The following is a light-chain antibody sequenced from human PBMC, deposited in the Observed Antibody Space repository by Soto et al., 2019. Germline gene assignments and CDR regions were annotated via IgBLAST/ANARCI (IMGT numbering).Light chain of an antibody. CDR3: HQYGSSPLT. Sequence: EIVLTQSPGTLSLSPGETATLSCRASETVDTSCLGWYQQKPGRAPSLLIYSASRRATGIPDRFDASGSATDFTLTISRLEPEDFAVYYCHQYGSSPLTFGGGTKVEI. J-gene: IGKJ4*01. CDR1: ETVDTSC. CDR2: SAS. V-gene: IGKV3-20*01.